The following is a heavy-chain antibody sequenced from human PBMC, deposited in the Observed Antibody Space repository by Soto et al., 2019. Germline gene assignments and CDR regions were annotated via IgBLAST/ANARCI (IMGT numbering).Heavy chain of an antibody. CDR2: IYYSGST. Sequence: SETLSLTCTVSGGSISSYYWSWIRQPPGKGLEWIGYIYYSGSTNYNPSLKSRVTISVDTSKNQFSLKLSSVTAADMAVYYCARAPPWFDPWGQGTLVTVSS. CDR1: GGSISSYY. J-gene: IGHJ5*02. V-gene: IGHV4-59*01. CDR3: ARAPPWFDP.